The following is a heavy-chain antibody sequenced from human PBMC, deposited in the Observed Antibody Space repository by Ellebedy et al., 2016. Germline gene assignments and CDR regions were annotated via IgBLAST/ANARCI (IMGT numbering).Heavy chain of an antibody. CDR1: GFTFSSYW. CDR2: IKQDGSEK. V-gene: IGHV3-7*03. Sequence: GGSLRLSCAASGFTFSSYWMSWVRQAPGKGLEWVANIKQDGSEKYYVDSVKGRFTIARDNAKNSLYLQMNSLRAEDTAVYYCGREGWELPEADFDYWGQGTLVTVSS. D-gene: IGHD1-26*01. J-gene: IGHJ4*02. CDR3: GREGWELPEADFDY.